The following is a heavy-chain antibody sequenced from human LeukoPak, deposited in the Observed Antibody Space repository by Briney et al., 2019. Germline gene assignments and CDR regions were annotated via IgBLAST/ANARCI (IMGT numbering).Heavy chain of an antibody. D-gene: IGHD5-24*01. CDR2: IRYDGSNK. V-gene: IGHV3-30*02. CDR1: GFTFSSYG. CDR3: ARDGYIGIGGYYYYMDV. Sequence: PGGSLRLSCAASGFTFSSYGMHWVRQAPGKGLEWVAFIRYDGSNKYYADSVRGRFTISRDNSKNTLYLQMNSLRAEDTAVYYCARDGYIGIGGYYYYMDVWGKGTTVTVSS. J-gene: IGHJ6*03.